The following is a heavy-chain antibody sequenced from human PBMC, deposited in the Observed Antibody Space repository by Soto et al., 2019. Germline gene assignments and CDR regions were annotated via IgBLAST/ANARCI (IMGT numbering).Heavy chain of an antibody. Sequence: SETLSHTCTVSGGSIRSYYWSWIRQPPGKGLEWIGYIYYSGSTNYNPSLKSRVTISVDTSKNQFSLKLSSVTAADTAVYYCARGNTLGGYSYGLDAFDVWGQGTMVTVS. CDR1: GGSIRSYY. V-gene: IGHV4-59*01. CDR2: IYYSGST. J-gene: IGHJ3*01. D-gene: IGHD5-18*01. CDR3: ARGNTLGGYSYGLDAFDV.